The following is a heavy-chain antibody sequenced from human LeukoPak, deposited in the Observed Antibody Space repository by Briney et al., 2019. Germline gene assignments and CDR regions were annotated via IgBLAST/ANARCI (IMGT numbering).Heavy chain of an antibody. J-gene: IGHJ6*03. CDR2: MNPNSGNT. V-gene: IGHV1-8*01. CDR3: ARGRGYYGSGSLKKYYYYYYMDV. Sequence: GASVEVSCKASGYTFTSYDINWVRQATGQGLEWMGWMNPNSGNTGYAQKFQGRVTMTRNTSISTAYMELSSLRSEDTAVYYCARGRGYYGSGSLKKYYYYYYMDVWGKGTTVTVSS. D-gene: IGHD3-10*01. CDR1: GYTFTSYD.